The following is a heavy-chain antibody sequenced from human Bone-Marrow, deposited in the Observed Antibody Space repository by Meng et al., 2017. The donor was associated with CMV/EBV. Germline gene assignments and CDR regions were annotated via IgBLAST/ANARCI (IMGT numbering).Heavy chain of an antibody. D-gene: IGHD4-11*01. CDR3: ARDCPPDSSTCGDFQH. V-gene: IGHV1-18*01. CDR2: MNPNSGNT. CDR1: GYTFTSYD. J-gene: IGHJ1*01. Sequence: ASVKVSCKASGYTFTSYDINWVRQATGQGLEWMGWMNPNSGNTNYAQKLQGRVTMTTDTSTSTAYMELRSLRSDDTAVYYCARDCPPDSSTCGDFQHWGQGTLVTVSS.